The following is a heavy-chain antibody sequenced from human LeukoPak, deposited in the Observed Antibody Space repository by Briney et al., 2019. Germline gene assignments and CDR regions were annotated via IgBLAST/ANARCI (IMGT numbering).Heavy chain of an antibody. CDR1: GYSISTGYY. CDR2: FYHGGST. CDR3: ARVNPIVVVTAIQYYFDY. V-gene: IGHV4-38-2*02. D-gene: IGHD2-21*02. J-gene: IGHJ4*02. Sequence: SETLSLTCTVSGYSISTGYYWDWIRQPPGKGLEWIGTFYHGGSTYYNPSLKSRVTISVDTSKNQFSLKLSSVTAADTAVYYCARVNPIVVVTAIQYYFDYWGQGTLVTVSS.